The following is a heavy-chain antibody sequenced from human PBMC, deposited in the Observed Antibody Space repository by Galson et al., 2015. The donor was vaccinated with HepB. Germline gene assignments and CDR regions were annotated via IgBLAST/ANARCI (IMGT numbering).Heavy chain of an antibody. J-gene: IGHJ4*02. D-gene: IGHD6-13*01. CDR3: ARGGIAAAGTDY. CDR1: GGTFSSYA. Sequence: SVKVSCKASGGTFSSYAISWVRQAPGQGLEWMGGIIPIFGTANYAQKFQGRVTITADESTSTAYMEPSSLRSEDTAVYYCARGGIAAAGTDYWGQGTLVTVSS. CDR2: IIPIFGTA. V-gene: IGHV1-69*13.